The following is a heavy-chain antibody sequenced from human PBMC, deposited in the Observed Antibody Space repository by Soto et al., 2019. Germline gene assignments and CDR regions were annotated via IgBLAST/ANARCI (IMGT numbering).Heavy chain of an antibody. J-gene: IGHJ5*02. Sequence: GGSLRLSCAASGFTFSTYTMNWVRQAPGKGLEWVSYISTGGKSIHYADSVQGRFTISRENAKNSLYLQMNSLRAEDTAVYYCVRESFGVWFDPWGQGTLVTVSS. D-gene: IGHD3-10*01. CDR1: GFTFSTYT. CDR2: ISTGGKSI. V-gene: IGHV3-48*01. CDR3: VRESFGVWFDP.